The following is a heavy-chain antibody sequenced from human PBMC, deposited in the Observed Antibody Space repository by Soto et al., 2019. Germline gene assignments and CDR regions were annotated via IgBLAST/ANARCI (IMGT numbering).Heavy chain of an antibody. CDR3: ARDDSGSYSGWNFYGMDV. CDR1: GYTFTSYG. CDR2: ISAYNGNT. V-gene: IGHV1-18*04. J-gene: IGHJ6*02. Sequence: QVQLVQSGAEVKKPGASVKVSCKASGYTFTSYGISWVRQAPGQGLEWMGWISAYNGNTNYAQKLQGRVTMTTDTSTSTAYMELRSLRSDYTAEYYSARDDSGSYSGWNFYGMDVWGQGTTVTVSS. D-gene: IGHD1-26*01.